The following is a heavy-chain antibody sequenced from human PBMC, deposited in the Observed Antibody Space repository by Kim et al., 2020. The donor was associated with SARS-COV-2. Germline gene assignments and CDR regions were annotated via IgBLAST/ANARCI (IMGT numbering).Heavy chain of an antibody. V-gene: IGHV4-59*08. D-gene: IGHD2-15*01. CDR3: ARRELGYCSGGSCPPDY. CDR1: GGSISSYY. CDR2: IYYSGST. Sequence: SETLSLTCTVSGGSISSYYWSLIRQPPGKGLEWIGYIYYSGSTNYNPSLKSRVTISVDTSKNQFSLKLSSVTAADTAVYYCARRELGYCSGGSCPPDYWGQGTLVTVSS. J-gene: IGHJ4*02.